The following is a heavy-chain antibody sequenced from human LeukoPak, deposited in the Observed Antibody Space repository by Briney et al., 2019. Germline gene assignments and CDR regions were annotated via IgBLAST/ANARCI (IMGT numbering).Heavy chain of an antibody. J-gene: IGHJ4*02. CDR2: INPNNGDS. CDR1: GYTFTNYH. D-gene: IGHD2-21*02. CDR3: PRTTAFTASGYDY. V-gene: IGHV1-8*03. Sequence: ASGKVSCKASGYTFTNYHINWVRQATGQGLEWMGWINPNNGDSGYAQKFQGRVTITRDTSINTSYMELRSLRSGDTAVYFCPRTTAFTASGYDYWGQGTLVTVSS.